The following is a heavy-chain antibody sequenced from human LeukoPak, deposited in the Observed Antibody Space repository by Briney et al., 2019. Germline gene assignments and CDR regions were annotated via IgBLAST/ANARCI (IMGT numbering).Heavy chain of an antibody. D-gene: IGHD6-13*01. Sequence: SETLSRKCSVCGVSINAFSWRWLGPRPGKGRKYVVSLYYRGGTDYYPSLRSQVTVPVDTSKNQISLSLLSVTAPDTAVYYCARLGYIAPAGSYSYHALDVWGQGTTVTVSS. CDR1: GVSINAFS. CDR2: LYYRGGT. V-gene: IGHV4-59*08. J-gene: IGHJ6*02. CDR3: ARLGYIAPAGSYSYHALDV.